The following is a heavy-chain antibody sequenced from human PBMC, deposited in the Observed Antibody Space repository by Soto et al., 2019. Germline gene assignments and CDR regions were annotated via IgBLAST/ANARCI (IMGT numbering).Heavy chain of an antibody. J-gene: IGHJ6*02. CDR3: ARDREGTTAGYYGMDV. CDR2: MNPNSGNT. Sequence: GASVKVSCKASGYTFTSYDINWVRQATGQGLEWMGWMNPNSGNTGYAQKFQGRVTITRDTSVITAYMELSSLRSEDTAVYYCARDREGTTAGYYGMDVWGQGTTVTVSS. V-gene: IGHV1-8*01. D-gene: IGHD4-4*01. CDR1: GYTFTSYD.